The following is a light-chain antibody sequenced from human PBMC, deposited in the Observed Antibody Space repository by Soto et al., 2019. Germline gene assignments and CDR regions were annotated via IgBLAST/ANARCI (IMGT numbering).Light chain of an antibody. V-gene: IGLV1-44*01. Sequence: QAVLTQPPSASGTPGQRVTFSCSGSSSNIGSNTVNWYQQLPGTAPKLLIFSNNQRPSGVPDRFSASKSGTSASLAIRGLQSEDDAVYYCATWDDSLNGHVVFGGGTKLTVL. CDR3: ATWDDSLNGHVV. CDR1: SSNIGSNT. CDR2: SNN. J-gene: IGLJ2*01.